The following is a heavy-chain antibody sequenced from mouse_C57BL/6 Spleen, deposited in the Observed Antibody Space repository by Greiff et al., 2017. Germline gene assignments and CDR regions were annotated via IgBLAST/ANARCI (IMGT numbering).Heavy chain of an antibody. CDR2: IYPRSGNT. J-gene: IGHJ3*01. CDR1: GYTFTSYG. CDR3: ARAQALAY. V-gene: IGHV1-81*01. D-gene: IGHD3-2*02. Sequence: VKLVESGAELARPGASVKLSCKASGYTFTSYGISWVKQRTGQGLEWIGEIYPRSGNTYYNEKFKGKATLTADKSSSTAYMELRSLTSEDSAVYFCARAQALAYWGQGTLVTVSA.